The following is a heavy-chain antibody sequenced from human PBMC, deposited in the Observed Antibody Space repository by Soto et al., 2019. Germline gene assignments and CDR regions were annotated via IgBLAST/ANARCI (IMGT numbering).Heavy chain of an antibody. CDR1: GGSISSGDYY. J-gene: IGHJ6*02. D-gene: IGHD5-12*01. CDR3: ASRYSGYDYSNYYYYGMDV. CDR2: IYYSGST. V-gene: IGHV4-30-4*01. Sequence: SETLSLTCTVSGGSISSGDYYWSCIRQPPGKGLEWIGYIYYSGSTYYNPSLKSRVTISVDTSKNQFSLKLSSVTAADTAVYYCASRYSGYDYSNYYYYGMDVWGQGTTVTVSS.